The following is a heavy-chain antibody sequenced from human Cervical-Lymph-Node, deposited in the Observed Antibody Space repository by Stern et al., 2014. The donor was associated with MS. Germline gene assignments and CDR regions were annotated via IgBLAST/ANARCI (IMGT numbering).Heavy chain of an antibody. CDR2: IHRMGIT. CDR1: GGSITYYY. CDR3: ARDKSSITDRTFYYNGMDV. V-gene: IGHV4-4*07. Sequence: LQLQESGPGLVKPSETLSLTCSVSGGSITYYYWTWIRQPPGKGLEWLGPIHRMGITNYSPSLKSRVTISVDKSKKQFSLRLVSVTAADTAVYYCARDKSSITDRTFYYNGMDVWGQGTTVTVSS. D-gene: IGHD6-6*01. J-gene: IGHJ6*02.